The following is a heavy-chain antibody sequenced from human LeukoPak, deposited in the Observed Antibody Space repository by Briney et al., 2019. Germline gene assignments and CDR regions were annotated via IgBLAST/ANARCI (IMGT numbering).Heavy chain of an antibody. V-gene: IGHV4-39*07. CDR3: AVREIGGWITIFGVVENWFDP. CDR2: IYYSGST. Sequence: PSETLSLTCTVSGGSISSSSYYWGWIRQPPGKGLEWIGSIYYSGSTYYNPSLKSRVTISVDTSKNQFSLKLSSVTAADTAVYYCAVREIGGWITIFGVVENWFDPWGQGTLVTVSS. CDR1: GGSISSSSYY. J-gene: IGHJ5*02. D-gene: IGHD3-3*01.